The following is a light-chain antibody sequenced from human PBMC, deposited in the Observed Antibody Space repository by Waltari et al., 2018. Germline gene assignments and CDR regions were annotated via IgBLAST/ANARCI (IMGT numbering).Light chain of an antibody. Sequence: DIVMTQSPDSLAVSLGERATINCKSSQSVLYTSNNKNNVAWFQQKLGQPTKLLIYWASTRESGVPDRFSGSGSVTDFSLAISSLQSEDVAVYFCQQFHSTPITFGQGTRLEI. J-gene: IGKJ5*01. CDR2: WAS. CDR3: QQFHSTPIT. V-gene: IGKV4-1*01. CDR1: QSVLYTSNNKNN.